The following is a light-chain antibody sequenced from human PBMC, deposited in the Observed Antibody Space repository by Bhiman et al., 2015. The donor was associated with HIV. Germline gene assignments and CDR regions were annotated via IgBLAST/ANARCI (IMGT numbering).Light chain of an antibody. CDR2: GKN. CDR1: SLRNYY. Sequence: SSELTQDPAVSVALGQTVRITCQGDSLRNYYASWYQKKPGQAPRLVLYGKNNRPSGIPDRFSGSTSGDTAALTFTGAQAEDEADYYCHSRDTSTNVGVFGPGTKVTVL. CDR3: HSRDTSTNVGV. V-gene: IGLV3-19*01. J-gene: IGLJ1*01.